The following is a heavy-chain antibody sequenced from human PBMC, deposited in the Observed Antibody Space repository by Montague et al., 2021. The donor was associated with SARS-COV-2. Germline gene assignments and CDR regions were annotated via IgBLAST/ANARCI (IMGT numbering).Heavy chain of an antibody. D-gene: IGHD5-24*01. CDR1: GDSINSYY. J-gene: IGHJ4*02. CDR2: ISYSGST. Sequence: SETLSLTCTVSGDSINSYYWSWIRQSPGKGLDRIGYISYSGSTNFNPSLKSRVSMSVDTSKNQFSLNLRYVTAADTAVYYCAKGGRGGSYFFAYWGQGTLVTVSS. CDR3: AKGGRGGSYFFAY. V-gene: IGHV4-59*01.